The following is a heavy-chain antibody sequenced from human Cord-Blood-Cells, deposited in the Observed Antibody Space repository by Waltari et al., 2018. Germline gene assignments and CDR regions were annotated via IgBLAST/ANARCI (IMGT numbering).Heavy chain of an antibody. D-gene: IGHD3-22*01. CDR1: GFTVSSNY. V-gene: IGHV3-53*01. Sequence: EVQLVESGGGLIQPGGSLRLSCAASGFTVSSNYMSWVRPAPGKGVGWVSVIYRGGSTYDADSVKGRFTISRDNSKNTLYLQMNSLRAEDTAVYYCARDDYDSSGTRVDYWGQGTLVTVSS. CDR3: ARDDYDSSGTRVDY. CDR2: IYRGGST. J-gene: IGHJ4*02.